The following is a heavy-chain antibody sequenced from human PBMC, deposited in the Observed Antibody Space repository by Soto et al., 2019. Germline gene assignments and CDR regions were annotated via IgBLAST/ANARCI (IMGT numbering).Heavy chain of an antibody. CDR1: GFTFSSYG. D-gene: IGHD2-2*02. Sequence: PGGSLRLSCAASGFTFSSYGMHWVRQAPGKGLEWVAVIWYDGSNKYYADSVKGRFTISRDNSKNTLYLQMNSLRAEDTAVYYCTREVRDIVVVPAAILDYWGQGTLVTVSS. CDR2: IWYDGSNK. CDR3: TREVRDIVVVPAAILDY. V-gene: IGHV3-33*01. J-gene: IGHJ4*02.